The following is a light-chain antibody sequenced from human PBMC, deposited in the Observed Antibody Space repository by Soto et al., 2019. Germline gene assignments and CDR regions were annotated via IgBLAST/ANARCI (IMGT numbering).Light chain of an antibody. V-gene: IGKV3-20*01. CDR2: GAS. CDR3: QQYGTSPPAWT. J-gene: IGKJ1*01. Sequence: EIVLTQSPDTLSLSPGERATLSCRASQSVSSSYLAWYQQKPGQAPRLLIYGASSRVTGIPDRFSGSGSGTDFTLTISRLEPEDFAVYYCQQYGTSPPAWTFGQGTKVEIK. CDR1: QSVSSSY.